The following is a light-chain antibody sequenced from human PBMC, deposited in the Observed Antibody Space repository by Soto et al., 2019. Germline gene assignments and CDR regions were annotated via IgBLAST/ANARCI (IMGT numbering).Light chain of an antibody. Sequence: EIVMTQSPATLAVSPGETATLSCRASQSLSGNLAWYQQKPGQAPRLLLFRASTRATGVPARFSGSGSGTEFTLTISRLQSEDFAVYYCQQYSNWPPWTFGPGTKVDIK. V-gene: IGKV3-15*01. CDR3: QQYSNWPPWT. J-gene: IGKJ1*01. CDR2: RAS. CDR1: QSLSGN.